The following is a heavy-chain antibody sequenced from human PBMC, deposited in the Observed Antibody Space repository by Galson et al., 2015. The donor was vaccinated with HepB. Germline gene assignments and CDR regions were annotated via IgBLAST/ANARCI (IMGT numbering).Heavy chain of an antibody. CDR2: IIPIFGTA. D-gene: IGHD3-22*01. CDR3: GRSPNRSGYYYAFDI. Sequence: SVKVSCKASGGTFSSYAISWVRQAPGQGLEWMGGIIPIFGTANYAQKFQGKVTITADESTSTAYMELSSLRSEDTAVYYCGRSPNRSGYYYAFDIWGQGTMVTVSS. CDR1: GGTFSSYA. V-gene: IGHV1-69*13. J-gene: IGHJ3*02.